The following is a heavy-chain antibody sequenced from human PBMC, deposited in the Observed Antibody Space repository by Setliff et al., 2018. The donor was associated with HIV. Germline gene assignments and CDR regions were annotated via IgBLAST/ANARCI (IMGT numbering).Heavy chain of an antibody. J-gene: IGHJ1*01. CDR3: ARGARGWSQYFQH. CDR2: IYTSGSS. CDR1: GGSISSDSYY. Sequence: SETLSLTCTVSGGSISSDSYYWSWIRQPAGKGLEWIGRIYTSGSSNYNPSLKSRVTISVDTSKNQFSLKLSSVTAADTAVYYCARGARGWSQYFQHWGQGTLVTVSS. D-gene: IGHD2-15*01. V-gene: IGHV4-61*02.